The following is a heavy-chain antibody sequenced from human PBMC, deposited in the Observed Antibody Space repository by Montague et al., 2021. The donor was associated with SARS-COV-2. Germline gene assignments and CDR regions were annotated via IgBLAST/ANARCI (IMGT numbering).Heavy chain of an antibody. CDR1: GFIFRSYS. J-gene: IGHJ4*02. Sequence: SLRLSCAASGFIFRSYSMNWVRQAPGKGLEWISYISGNGDTIYYADSVKGRFTISRDNAKKSLFLQMSSLRDEDTAVYYCARDPGYCSAGSCYGPKWGQGTLVAVSS. D-gene: IGHD2-15*01. CDR3: ARDPGYCSAGSCYGPK. CDR2: ISGNGDTI. V-gene: IGHV3-48*02.